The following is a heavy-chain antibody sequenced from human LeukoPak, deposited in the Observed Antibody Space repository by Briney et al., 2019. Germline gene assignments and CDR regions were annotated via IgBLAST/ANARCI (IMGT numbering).Heavy chain of an antibody. Sequence: GGSLRLSCAASGFSFEAYAMHWVRQAPGKGLEWVSLVGGDGGSTFYADSVKGRFTVSRDNSKNTLFLQMSSLRAEDTAVYYCVKDLSAAGIPFHYWGQGTLVTVSS. J-gene: IGHJ4*02. D-gene: IGHD6-13*01. CDR2: VGGDGGST. CDR3: VKDLSAAGIPFHY. CDR1: GFSFEAYA. V-gene: IGHV3-43*02.